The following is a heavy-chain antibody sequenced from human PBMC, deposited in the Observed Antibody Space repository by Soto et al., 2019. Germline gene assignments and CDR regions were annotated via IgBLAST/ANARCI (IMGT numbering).Heavy chain of an antibody. J-gene: IGHJ3*02. Sequence: GESLKISCKASGYNFISYWIYWVRQMPGKGLEWMGRIDPSDSYTNYNPSFGGHVTMSADKSISTAYLQLSSLKASDTAMYYCARQLAMAVPAQGAESIWGQGTKVTVSS. CDR2: IDPSDSYT. CDR1: GYNFISYW. D-gene: IGHD6-19*01. V-gene: IGHV5-10-1*01. CDR3: ARQLAMAVPAQGAESI.